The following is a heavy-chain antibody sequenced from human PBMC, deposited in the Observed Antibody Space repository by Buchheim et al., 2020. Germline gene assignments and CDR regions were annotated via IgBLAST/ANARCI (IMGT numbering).Heavy chain of an antibody. V-gene: IGHV4-39*01. CDR1: GGSISSSSYY. D-gene: IGHD3-22*01. Sequence: QLQLQESGPGLVKPSETLSLTCTVSGGSISSSSYYWGWIRQPPGKGLEWIGSIYYSGSTYYNPSLKSRVTISVDTSKNQFSLKLSSVTAADTAVYYCARQERYYDSSGPFDYWGQGTL. CDR2: IYYSGST. J-gene: IGHJ4*02. CDR3: ARQERYYDSSGPFDY.